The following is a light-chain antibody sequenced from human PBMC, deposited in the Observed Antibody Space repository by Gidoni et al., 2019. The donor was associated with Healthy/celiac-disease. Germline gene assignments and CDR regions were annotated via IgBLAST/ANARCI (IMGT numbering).Light chain of an antibody. CDR3: QSYDSSLSGSV. CDR2: GNS. CDR1: SSNIGAGYD. J-gene: IGLJ2*01. V-gene: IGLV1-40*01. Sequence: QSVMTQPHSVSGAPGQRITISCTGSSSNIGAGYDVHWYQQLPGTAPKLLIYGNSTRPSGVPDRFSGSKSATSASLAITGLQADDEADYYCQSYDSSLSGSVFGGGTKLTVL.